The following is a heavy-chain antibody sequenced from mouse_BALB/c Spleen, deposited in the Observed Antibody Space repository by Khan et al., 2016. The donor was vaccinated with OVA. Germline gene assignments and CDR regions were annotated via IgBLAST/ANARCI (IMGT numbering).Heavy chain of an antibody. CDR3: GKDRGYYAVDY. J-gene: IGHJ4*01. CDR2: IWGDGNT. Sequence: VQLQESGPGLVAPSQSLSISCTASGFSLTSYGVSWVRQPPGKGLEWLGVIWGDGNTNFYSALRSRLSVSKDESTSQFFLKRNSRQTDDAATYSCGKDRGYYAVDYWGQGTSVTVSS. CDR1: GFSLTSYG. V-gene: IGHV2-3*01.